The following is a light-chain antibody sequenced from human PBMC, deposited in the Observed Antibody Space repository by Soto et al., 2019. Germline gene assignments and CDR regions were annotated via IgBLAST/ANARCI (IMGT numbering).Light chain of an antibody. CDR3: AAWDDSLNGDV. J-gene: IGLJ1*01. V-gene: IGLV1-44*01. Sequence: QSVLTQPPSASGTPGQRVIISCSGSSSNIGSNIVNWYQHFPGTAPKLLIYSNSQRPSGVPDRFSGSKSGTSASLAIRGLQSEDEADYYCAAWDDSLNGDVFGTGTKVTVL. CDR1: SSNIGSNI. CDR2: SNS.